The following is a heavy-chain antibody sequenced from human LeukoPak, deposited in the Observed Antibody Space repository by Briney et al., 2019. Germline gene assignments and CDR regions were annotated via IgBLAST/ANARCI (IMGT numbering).Heavy chain of an antibody. CDR1: GFTFSSYA. D-gene: IGHD3-3*01. V-gene: IGHV3-64*01. CDR2: ISSNGGST. CDR3: ARSLGVTIFGVAFDY. J-gene: IGHJ4*02. Sequence: GGSLRLSCAASGFTFSSYAMHWVRQAPGKGLEYVSAISSNGGSTYYANSVKGRFTISRDNSKNTLYLQMGSLRAEDMAVYYCARSLGVTIFGVAFDYWGQGTLVTVSS.